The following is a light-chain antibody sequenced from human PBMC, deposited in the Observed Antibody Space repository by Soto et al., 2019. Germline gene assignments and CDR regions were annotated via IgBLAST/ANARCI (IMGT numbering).Light chain of an antibody. V-gene: IGLV2-14*03. CDR3: SSYTSTPTRV. Sequence: QSSLTQPASVSVPRGQSITSAWTGTSSDAGAYNYVSWYQQHPSKGPKLMIYEVSNRPSGVSNRFSGSKSGNTATLTISGPQAEDEADYYCSSYTSTPTRVFGTGTKVTV. CDR2: EVS. J-gene: IGLJ1*01. CDR1: SSDAGAYNY.